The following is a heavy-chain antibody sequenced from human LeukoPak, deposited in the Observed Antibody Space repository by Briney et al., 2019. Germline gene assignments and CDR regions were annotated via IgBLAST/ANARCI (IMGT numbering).Heavy chain of an antibody. J-gene: IGHJ4*02. Sequence: GGSLRLSCAASGFTVSSNYMSWVRQAPGKGLEWVSIVYSGGDTYYADSVKGRFTISRDNSKNTVFLQMNSLRTEDTAVYYCARDSLDSSWNNFDSWGQGALVTVSS. CDR3: ARDSLDSSWNNFDS. D-gene: IGHD6-13*01. V-gene: IGHV3-66*01. CDR1: GFTVSSNY. CDR2: VYSGGDT.